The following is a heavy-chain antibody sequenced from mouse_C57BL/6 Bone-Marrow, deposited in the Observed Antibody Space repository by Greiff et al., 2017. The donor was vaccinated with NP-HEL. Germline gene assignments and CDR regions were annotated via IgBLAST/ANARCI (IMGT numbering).Heavy chain of an antibody. CDR1: GYTFTSYW. D-gene: IGHD1-1*01. CDR2: IHPNSGST. CDR3: ARRYYGSSSYYYAMDY. V-gene: IGHV1-64*01. Sequence: QVQLKQPGAELVKPGASVKLSCKASGYTFTSYWMHWVKQRPGQGLEWIGMIHPNSGSTNYNEKFKSKATLTVDKSSSTAYMQLSSLTSEYSAVYYCARRYYGSSSYYYAMDYWGQGTSVTVSS. J-gene: IGHJ4*01.